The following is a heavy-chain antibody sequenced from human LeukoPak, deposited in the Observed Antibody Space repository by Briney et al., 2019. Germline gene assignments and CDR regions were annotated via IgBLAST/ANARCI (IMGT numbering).Heavy chain of an antibody. CDR3: TTDGPRQYYFDY. CDR1: GFTFSNAW. CDR2: IKSKTDGGTT. Sequence: GGSLRLSCAASGFTFSNAWMSWVRQAPGKGREWVGRIKSKTDGGTTDYAAPVKGRFTISRDDSKNTLYLQMNSLKTEDTAVYYCTTDGPRQYYFDYWGQGTLVTVSS. D-gene: IGHD4-11*01. J-gene: IGHJ4*02. V-gene: IGHV3-15*01.